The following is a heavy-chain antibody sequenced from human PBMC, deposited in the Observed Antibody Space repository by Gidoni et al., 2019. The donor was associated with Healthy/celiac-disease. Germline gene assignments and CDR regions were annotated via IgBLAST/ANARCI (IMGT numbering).Heavy chain of an antibody. CDR1: GGSISSCDYY. D-gene: IGHD2-15*01. V-gene: IGHV4-30-4*01. Sequence: QVQLQESGPGLVKPSQTLSLTCTVSGGSISSCDYYRNRISPPPGNDLEWIGYIYYSGSTYYNPSLKSRVNISVDTSKNQFSLKLSSVTAADTAVYYCARVKYCSGGSCYSDGYYYYYGMDVWGQGTTVTVSS. CDR3: ARVKYCSGGSCYSDGYYYYYGMDV. J-gene: IGHJ6*02. CDR2: IYYSGST.